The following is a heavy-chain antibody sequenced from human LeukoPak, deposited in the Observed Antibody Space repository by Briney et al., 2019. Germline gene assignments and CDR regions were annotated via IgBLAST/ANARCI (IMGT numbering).Heavy chain of an antibody. J-gene: IGHJ4*02. CDR1: GGSIRTDTYY. CDR3: AREDMQVAIYYFDY. V-gene: IGHV4-39*07. Sequence: SETLSLTCTVSGGSIRTDTYYWVWIRQPPGKGLEWIGSVYYSGSTYYNPSLKSRVTISVDTSKNQFSLKLSSVTAADTAVYYCAREDMQVAIYYFDYWGQGTLVTVSS. D-gene: IGHD2-15*01. CDR2: VYYSGST.